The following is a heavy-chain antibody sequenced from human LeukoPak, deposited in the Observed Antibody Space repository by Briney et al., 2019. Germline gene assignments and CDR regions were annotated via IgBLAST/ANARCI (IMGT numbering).Heavy chain of an antibody. V-gene: IGHV3-21*01. CDR2: ISSSSSYI. J-gene: IGHJ4*02. CDR3: ARGGVYDFFSNSAGCSY. D-gene: IGHD3-3*01. Sequence: GGSLRLSCAASGFTFSSYSMNWVRQAPGKGLEWVSSISSSSSYIYYADSVKGRFTISRDNAKNSLYLQMNSLRAEDTAVYYCARGGVYDFFSNSAGCSYWGQGTLVTVSS. CDR1: GFTFSSYS.